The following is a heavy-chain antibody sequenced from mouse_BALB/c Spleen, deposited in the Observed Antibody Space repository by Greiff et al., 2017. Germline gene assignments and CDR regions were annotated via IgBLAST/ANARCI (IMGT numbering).Heavy chain of an antibody. CDR2: ISSGGSYT. V-gene: IGHV5-6*02. CDR3: ARPSGIHFDY. CDR1: GFTFSSYG. D-gene: IGHD4-1*01. J-gene: IGHJ2*01. Sequence: EVMLVESGGDLVKPGGSLKLSCAASGFTFSSYGMSWVRQTPDKRLEWVATISSGGSYTYYPDSVKGRFTISRDNAKNTLYLQMSSLKSEDTAMYYCARPSGIHFDYWGQGTTLTVSS.